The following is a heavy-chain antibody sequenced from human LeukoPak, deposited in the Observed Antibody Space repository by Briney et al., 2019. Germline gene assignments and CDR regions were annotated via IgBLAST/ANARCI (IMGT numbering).Heavy chain of an antibody. J-gene: IGHJ4*02. CDR2: INHSGST. Sequence: PSETLSLTCAVYGGSFSGYYWSWIRQPPGKGLEWIGEINHSGSTNYNPSLKSRVTISLDRSKNQFSLELSSVTAADTAVYFCAAVDTVDDDSYYIDFGGQGTLVPVSS. V-gene: IGHV4-34*01. D-gene: IGHD5-18*01. CDR1: GGSFSGYY. CDR3: AAVDTVDDDSYYIDF.